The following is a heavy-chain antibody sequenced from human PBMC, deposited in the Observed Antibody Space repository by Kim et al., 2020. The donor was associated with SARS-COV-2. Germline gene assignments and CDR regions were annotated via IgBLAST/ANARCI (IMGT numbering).Heavy chain of an antibody. J-gene: IGHJ6*02. Sequence: ASVKVSCKASGYTFTSYDINWVRQATGQGLEWMGWMNPNSGNTGYAQKFQGRVTMTRNTSISTAYMELSSLRSEDTAVYYCARVTQQLAYYYYGMDVWGQGTTVTVSS. D-gene: IGHD6-13*01. CDR2: MNPNSGNT. CDR1: GYTFTSYD. V-gene: IGHV1-8*01. CDR3: ARVTQQLAYYYYGMDV.